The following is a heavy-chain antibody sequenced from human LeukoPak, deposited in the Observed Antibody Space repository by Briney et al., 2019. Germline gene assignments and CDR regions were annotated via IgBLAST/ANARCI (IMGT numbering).Heavy chain of an antibody. CDR2: ISGSGGST. J-gene: IGHJ4*02. CDR3: AKGGTLYSSSWYTDY. Sequence: GGSLRLSCAASGFTFSSYAMSWVRQAPGKGLEWVSAISGSGGSTYYADSVKGRFTISRDNSKNTLYLQMNSLRAEDTAVYYCAKGGTLYSSSWYTDYWGQGTLVTVSS. V-gene: IGHV3-23*01. D-gene: IGHD6-13*01. CDR1: GFTFSSYA.